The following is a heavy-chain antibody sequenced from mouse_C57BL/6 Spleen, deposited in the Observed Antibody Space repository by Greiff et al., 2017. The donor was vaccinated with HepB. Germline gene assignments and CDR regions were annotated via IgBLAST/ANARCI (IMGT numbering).Heavy chain of an antibody. CDR2: INPSSGYT. Sequence: QVQLQQSGAELAKPGASVKLSCKASGYTFTSYWMHWVNQRPGQGLEWIGYINPSSGYTKYNQKFKDKATLTADKSSSTAYMQLSSLTYEDSAVYYCASEDDDYAWFAYWGQGTLVTVSA. CDR3: ASEDDDYAWFAY. D-gene: IGHD2-4*01. CDR1: GYTFTSYW. V-gene: IGHV1-7*01. J-gene: IGHJ3*01.